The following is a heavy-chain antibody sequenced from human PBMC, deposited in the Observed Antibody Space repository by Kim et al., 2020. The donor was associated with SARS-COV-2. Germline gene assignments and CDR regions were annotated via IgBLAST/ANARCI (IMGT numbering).Heavy chain of an antibody. Sequence: GGSLRLSCAASGFTFSSYAMHWVRQAQGKGLEWVAVISYDGSNKYYADSVKGRFTISRDNSKNTLYLQMNSLRAEDTAVYYCARVGDSSSWYSVEYKYYYYGMGVRSLGTTDTVTS. CDR1: GFTFSSYA. CDR3: ARVGDSSSWYSVEYKYYYYGMGV. J-gene: IGHJ6*02. CDR2: ISYDGSNK. V-gene: IGHV3-30*04. D-gene: IGHD6-13*01.